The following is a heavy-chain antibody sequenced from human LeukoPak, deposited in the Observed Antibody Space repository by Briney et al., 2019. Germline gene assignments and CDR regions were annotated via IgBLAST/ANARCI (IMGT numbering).Heavy chain of an antibody. V-gene: IGHV4-39*01. J-gene: IGHJ4*02. CDR3: ASIYCSGGSCWYYFDY. D-gene: IGHD2-15*01. CDR2: IYYSGST. CDR1: GGSISSSSYY. Sequence: PSETLSRTCTVSGGSISSSSYYWGWIRQPPGKGLEWIGSIYYSGSTYYNPSLKSRVTISVDTSKNQFSLKLSSVTAADTAVYYCASIYCSGGSCWYYFDYWGQGTLVTVSS.